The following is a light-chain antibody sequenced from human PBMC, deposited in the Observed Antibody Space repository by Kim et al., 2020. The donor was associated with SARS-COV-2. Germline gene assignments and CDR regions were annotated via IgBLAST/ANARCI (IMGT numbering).Light chain of an antibody. CDR2: RND. V-gene: IGLV1-47*01. J-gene: IGLJ2*01. Sequence: QSVLTQPPSVSGTPGQRVSISCSGGSSTIGSNYVYWYQHVPGTAPKLLIYRNDQRPSAVPDRFSGSKSDTSASLTIRGLRPEDEADYYCASWDDSLSGRIFGRGTQLTVL. CDR1: SSTIGSNY. CDR3: ASWDDSLSGRI.